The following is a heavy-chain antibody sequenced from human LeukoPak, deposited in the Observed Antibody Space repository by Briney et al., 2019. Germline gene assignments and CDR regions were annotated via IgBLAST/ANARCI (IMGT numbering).Heavy chain of an antibody. CDR3: AKDHEYCSSTSCSNGYYYYGMDV. J-gene: IGHJ6*02. CDR1: GFTFSSYG. D-gene: IGHD2-2*01. V-gene: IGHV3-30*18. Sequence: GGSLRLSCAASGFTFSSYGMHWVRQAPGKGLEWVAVISYDGSNKYYADSVKGRFTISRDNSKNTLYLQMNSLRAEDTAVYYCAKDHEYCSSTSCSNGYYYYGMDVWGQGTTVTVSS. CDR2: ISYDGSNK.